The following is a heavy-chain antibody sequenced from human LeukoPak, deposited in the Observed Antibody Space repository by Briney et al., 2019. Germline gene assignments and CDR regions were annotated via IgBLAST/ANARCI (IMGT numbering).Heavy chain of an antibody. CDR3: ARWPSGYSYGSYYYYYMDV. CDR1: GFTFSSYW. V-gene: IGHV3-7*01. Sequence: GGSLRLSCADSGFTFSSYWMSWVRQAPGKGLEWVANIKEDGSEKYYVDSVKGRFTISRDNAKNSLYLQMNSLRAEDTAVYYCARWPSGYSYGSYYYYYMDVWGKGTTVTVSS. D-gene: IGHD5-18*01. J-gene: IGHJ6*03. CDR2: IKEDGSEK.